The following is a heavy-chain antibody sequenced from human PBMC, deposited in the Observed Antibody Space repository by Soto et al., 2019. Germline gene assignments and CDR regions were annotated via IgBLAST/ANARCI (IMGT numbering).Heavy chain of an antibody. CDR1: GNTFTSYD. CDR2: INPNSGNI. CDR3: ARGRASGSYYLLDY. D-gene: IGHD3-10*01. J-gene: IGHJ4*02. V-gene: IGHV1-8*01. Sequence: ASVKVSCKSSGNTFTSYDINWVRQATGHGLEWMGWINPNSGNIGYAQKFQGRVTMTRDTAIRTAYMEVSRLRSDDTAVYYCARGRASGSYYLLDYWGQGTLVTVSS.